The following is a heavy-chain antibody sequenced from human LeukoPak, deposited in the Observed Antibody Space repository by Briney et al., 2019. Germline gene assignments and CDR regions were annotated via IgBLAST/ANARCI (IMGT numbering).Heavy chain of an antibody. V-gene: IGHV3-20*04. J-gene: IGHJ4*02. CDR1: GFIFKEYG. D-gene: IGHD2-2*01. Sequence: GGSLRLSCAASGFIFKEYGMTWVRQIPGKGLEWVSGINGNGGRTGYADSVKGRFTITRDNAKNSLYLQMNSLRAEDTAVYYCARDPESYCSSTSCPLLDYWGQGTLVTVSS. CDR2: INGNGGRT. CDR3: ARDPESYCSSTSCPLLDY.